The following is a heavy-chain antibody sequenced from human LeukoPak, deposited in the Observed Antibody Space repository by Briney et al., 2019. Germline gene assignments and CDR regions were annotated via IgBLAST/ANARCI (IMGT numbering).Heavy chain of an antibody. V-gene: IGHV4-4*02. Sequence: PSETLSLTCGVSGGSISSTNWWTWVRQPPGEGLEWIGEGHLSGRTNYNPSLEGRVTMSVDMSENHISLKLTSVTAADTAVYYCARDPRILGGRPDGYYFDYWGQGTLVTVSS. CDR3: ARDPRILGGRPDGYYFDY. CDR2: GHLSGRT. CDR1: GGSISSTNW. D-gene: IGHD5-18*01. J-gene: IGHJ4*02.